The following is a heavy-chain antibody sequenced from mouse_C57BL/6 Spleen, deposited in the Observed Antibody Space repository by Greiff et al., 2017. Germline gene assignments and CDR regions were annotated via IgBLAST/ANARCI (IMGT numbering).Heavy chain of an antibody. V-gene: IGHV3-6*01. CDR3: AREGYGSSYEAMDY. CDR1: GYSITSGYY. J-gene: IGHJ4*01. CDR2: ISYDGSN. Sequence: EVQLVESGPGLVKPSQSLSLTCSVTGYSITSGYYWNWLRQFPGNKLEWLGYISYDGSNNYNPSLQNRISITRDTSKNQFILKLNSVTTEDTATYYCAREGYGSSYEAMDYWGQGTSVTVSS. D-gene: IGHD1-1*01.